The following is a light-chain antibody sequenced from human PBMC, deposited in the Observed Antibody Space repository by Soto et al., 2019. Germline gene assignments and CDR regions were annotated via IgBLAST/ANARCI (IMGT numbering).Light chain of an antibody. V-gene: IGKV3-20*01. CDR3: HQYATSPQT. Sequence: EIWLTQSPGTLSLSPGVRATLSCRASQSVPKNYLAWYQQEPGQAPRLLIYGPSSRATGIPDRFSGSGSGTDFTLTISRLEPEDFAVYYFHQYATSPQTFGQGTKVEIK. CDR1: QSVPKNY. CDR2: GPS. J-gene: IGKJ1*01.